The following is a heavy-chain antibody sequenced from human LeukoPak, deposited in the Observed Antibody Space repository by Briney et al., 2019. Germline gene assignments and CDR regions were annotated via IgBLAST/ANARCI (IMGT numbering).Heavy chain of an antibody. CDR2: IYYSGSP. CDR3: GRGGGGVGYNL. D-gene: IGHD5-24*01. Sequence: PSETLSLTCTVSGGSISSYYWSWIRQPPGKVLEWIGYIYYSGSPNSNPSLRSRSPIPGDTSKNQFSLKLSSVTAADTAAYYCGRGGGGVGYNLWGEGTLVTVSS. V-gene: IGHV4-59*01. J-gene: IGHJ4*02. CDR1: GGSISSYY.